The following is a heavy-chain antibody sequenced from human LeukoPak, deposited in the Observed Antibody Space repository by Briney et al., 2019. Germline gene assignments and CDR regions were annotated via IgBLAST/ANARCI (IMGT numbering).Heavy chain of an antibody. J-gene: IGHJ4*02. CDR3: AKVGVPFDS. CDR1: GFIFYNYA. V-gene: IGHV3-23*01. CDR2: ISASGGST. D-gene: IGHD2-8*01. Sequence: GGSLRLSCAASGFIFYNYAMSWVRQAPGKGLEWVSAISASGGSTYYADSVKGRFTISRDNPKNTLYLQMNSLRAEDTAVYYCAKVGVPFDSWGQGTLVTVSS.